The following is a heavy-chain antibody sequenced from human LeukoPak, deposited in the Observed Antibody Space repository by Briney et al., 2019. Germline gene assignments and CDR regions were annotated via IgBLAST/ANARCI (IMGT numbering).Heavy chain of an antibody. CDR3: ARDYYDILTANRQTKSSYFDY. CDR1: GGSISGYY. J-gene: IGHJ4*02. V-gene: IGHV4-4*07. D-gene: IGHD3-9*01. CDR2: IYTNVIT. Sequence: PSETLSLTCIVSGGSISGYYWNWIRQPAGKGLEWIGRIYTNVITNYNPSLKSRVTMSVDTSKNQFSLMLSSVTAEDTAVYYCARDYYDILTANRQTKSSYFDYWGQGTLVTVSS.